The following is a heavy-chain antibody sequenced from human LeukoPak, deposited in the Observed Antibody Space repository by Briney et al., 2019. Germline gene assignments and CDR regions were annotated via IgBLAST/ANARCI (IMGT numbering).Heavy chain of an antibody. J-gene: IGHJ4*02. D-gene: IGHD4-17*01. CDR1: GYTFTGYG. CDR2: ISAYNGNT. CDR3: ARDDYGDYTAGY. Sequence: ASVKVSCKASGYTFTGYGISWVRQAPGQGLEWMGWISAYNGNTNYAQKLQGRVTMTTDTSTSTAYMELRSLRSDDTAVYYCARDDYGDYTAGYWGQGTLVTVSS. V-gene: IGHV1-18*01.